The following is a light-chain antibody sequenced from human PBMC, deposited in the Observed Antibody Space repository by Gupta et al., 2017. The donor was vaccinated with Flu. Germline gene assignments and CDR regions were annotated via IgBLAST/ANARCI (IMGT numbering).Light chain of an antibody. CDR1: QSGLHTHGYNY. J-gene: IGKJ1*01. CDR2: LGS. CDR3: TQGLQTPWA. V-gene: IGKV2-28*01. Sequence: EIVMTQSPLSLPVTPGEPAYISCRSRQSGLHTHGYNYLDWYLQKPGQSPQLLIYLGSNRDSGVPDRFSGRGSGTEFTLTISRVEAEDVGVYYCTQGLQTPWAFGQGTKVEIK.